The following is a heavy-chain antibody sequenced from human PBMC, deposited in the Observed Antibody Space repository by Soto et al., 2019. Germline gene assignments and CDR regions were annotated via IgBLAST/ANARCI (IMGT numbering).Heavy chain of an antibody. D-gene: IGHD5-18*01. J-gene: IGHJ4*02. CDR3: ARGGIQLSYAFDY. V-gene: IGHV4-4*07. Sequence: LETLSLTCSVSCTSVSNYYWSWIRQPAGKGLEHIGRIYTSGSTSYNPSLKSRVTMSMDTSQTQIYLNLTSVTAADTAVYYCARGGIQLSYAFDYWGQGIQVTVSS. CDR2: IYTSGST. CDR1: CTSVSNYY.